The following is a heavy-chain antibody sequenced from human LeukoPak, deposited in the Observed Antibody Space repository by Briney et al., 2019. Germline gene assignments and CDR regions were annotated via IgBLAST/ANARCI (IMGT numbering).Heavy chain of an antibody. J-gene: IGHJ4*02. D-gene: IGHD2-8*02. V-gene: IGHV3-53*01. CDR2: IYSGGTT. CDR1: GFTVSGNY. CDR3: VRRGGGLFGPCVC. Sequence: GGSLRLSCAVSGFTVSGNYMSWVRQAPGKGLEWVSLIYSGGTTYYADSVKGRFTISRDNSKNTLYLQMNSLRAEDTAVYYCVRRGGGLFGPCVCWGRGFLVTV.